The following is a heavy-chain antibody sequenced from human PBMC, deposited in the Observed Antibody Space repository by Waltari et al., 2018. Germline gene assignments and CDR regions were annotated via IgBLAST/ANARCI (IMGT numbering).Heavy chain of an antibody. CDR3: ARALRYYYDSSGYPGNFDY. D-gene: IGHD3-22*01. Sequence: QVQLQESGPGLVKPSQTLSLTCTVSGGSISSGGYYWSWIRQHPGKGLEWIGYIYYSGSPYYTPSLKSRVTISVDTSKNQFSLKLSSVTAADTAVYYCARALRYYYDSSGYPGNFDYWGQGTLVTVSS. J-gene: IGHJ4*02. CDR1: GGSISSGGYY. CDR2: IYYSGSP. V-gene: IGHV4-31*03.